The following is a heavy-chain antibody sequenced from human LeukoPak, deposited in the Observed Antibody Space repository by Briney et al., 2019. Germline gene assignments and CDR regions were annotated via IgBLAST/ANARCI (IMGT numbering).Heavy chain of an antibody. D-gene: IGHD6-19*01. CDR2: ICNSGNT. CDR1: GGSISSYY. J-gene: IGHJ4*02. Sequence: SETLSLTCTVSGGSISSYYWTWIRQPPGKGLEWIGYICNSGNTNYNPSLRSRVTISVDTSKNQFSLKLTSVTSADTAIYYCAREVAGTLNFDYWGQGTLVTVSS. V-gene: IGHV4-59*01. CDR3: AREVAGTLNFDY.